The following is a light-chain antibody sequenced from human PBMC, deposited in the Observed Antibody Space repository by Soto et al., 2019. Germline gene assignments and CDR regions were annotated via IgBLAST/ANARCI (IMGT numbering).Light chain of an antibody. CDR1: SSDVGGYKY. Sequence: QSALTQPASVSGSPGQSITISCTGTSSDVGGYKYVSWFQQYPGKVPKLIIYEVNDRPSGVSNRFSASKSGNTASLTISGLQAEHEADYYCSSYTRQSTYVFGTGTKLTVL. CDR2: EVN. CDR3: SSYTRQSTYV. J-gene: IGLJ1*01. V-gene: IGLV2-14*03.